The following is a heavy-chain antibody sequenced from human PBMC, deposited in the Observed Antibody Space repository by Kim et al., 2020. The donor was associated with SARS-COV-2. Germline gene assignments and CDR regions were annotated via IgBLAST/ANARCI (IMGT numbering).Heavy chain of an antibody. CDR1: GYTLTELS. V-gene: IGHV1-24*01. D-gene: IGHD1-1*01. CDR2: FDPEDGET. CDR3: ATDRYNWNDSFFGKRTFDY. J-gene: IGHJ4*02. Sequence: ASVKVSCKVSGYTLTELSMHCVRQAPGKGLEWMGGFDPEDGETIYAQKFQGRVTMTEDTSTDTAYMELSSLRSEDTAVYYCATDRYNWNDSFFGKRTFDYCGQGTLVTVSS.